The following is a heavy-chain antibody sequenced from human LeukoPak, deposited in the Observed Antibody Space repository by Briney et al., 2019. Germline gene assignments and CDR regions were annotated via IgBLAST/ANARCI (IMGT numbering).Heavy chain of an antibody. Sequence: WASVKVSCKASGGTFSSYAISWVRQAPGQGLEWMGGIIPIFGTANYAQKFQGRVTITADESTSTAYMELSSLRSEDTAVYYCAREGPGRFTMIVETWGQGTLVTVSS. CDR3: AREGPGRFTMIVET. CDR2: IIPIFGTA. D-gene: IGHD3-22*01. J-gene: IGHJ4*02. V-gene: IGHV1-69*13. CDR1: GGTFSSYA.